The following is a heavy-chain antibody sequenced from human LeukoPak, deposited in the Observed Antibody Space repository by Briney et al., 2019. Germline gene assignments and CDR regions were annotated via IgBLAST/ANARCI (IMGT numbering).Heavy chain of an antibody. CDR1: GGTFSSYA. J-gene: IGHJ4*02. CDR3: ARRGSGWSGADHFDY. CDR2: IIPIFGTA. D-gene: IGHD6-19*01. V-gene: IGHV1-69*13. Sequence: GASVKVSCKASGGTFSSYAISWVRQAPGQGLEWVGGIIPIFGTANYAQKFQGRVTITADESTSTAYMELSSLRSEDTAMYYCARRGSGWSGADHFDYWGQGTLVTVSS.